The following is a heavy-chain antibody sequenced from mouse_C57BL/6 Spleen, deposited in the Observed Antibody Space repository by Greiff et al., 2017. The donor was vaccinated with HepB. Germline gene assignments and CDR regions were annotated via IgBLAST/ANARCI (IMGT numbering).Heavy chain of an antibody. CDR1: GFNIKDDY. D-gene: IGHD1-1*01. V-gene: IGHV14-4*01. J-gene: IGHJ1*03. CDR2: IDPENGDT. CDR3: TTYGSSHYWYVYV. Sequence: VQLQQSGAELVRPGASVKLSCTASGFNIKDDYMHWVKQRPEQGLEWIGWIDPENGDTEYASKFQGKATITADTSSNTAYLQLSSLTSEDTAVYYCTTYGSSHYWYVYVWGTGTTVTVSS.